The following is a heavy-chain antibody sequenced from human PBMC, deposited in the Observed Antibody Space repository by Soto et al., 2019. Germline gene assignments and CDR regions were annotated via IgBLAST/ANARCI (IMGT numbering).Heavy chain of an antibody. CDR3: ARDRRYCISTSCYDTTWFDP. V-gene: IGHV4-30-2*01. CDR2: IYHSGST. CDR1: GGSISSGGYS. J-gene: IGHJ5*02. Sequence: SETLSLTCAVSGGSISSGGYSWSWIRQPPGKGLEWIGYIYHSGSTYYNPSLKSRVTISVDRSKNQFSLKLSSVTAADTAVYYCARDRRYCISTSCYDTTWFDPWGQGTLVTVS. D-gene: IGHD2-2*01.